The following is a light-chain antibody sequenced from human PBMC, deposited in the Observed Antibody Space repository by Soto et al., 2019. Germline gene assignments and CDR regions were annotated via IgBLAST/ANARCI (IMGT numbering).Light chain of an antibody. J-gene: IGKJ2*01. CDR3: EQGYSRPST. CDR1: PSLTSH. Sequence: DIQLTQSPSSLSASAGDRVTITCRASPSLTSHLTRYQQKPGEDLKLLIYAASSLQSGVPSRFRGSRSGTGFTLANTSLQTVACATYYCEQGYSRPSTSGKVTKL. CDR2: AAS. V-gene: IGKV1-39*01.